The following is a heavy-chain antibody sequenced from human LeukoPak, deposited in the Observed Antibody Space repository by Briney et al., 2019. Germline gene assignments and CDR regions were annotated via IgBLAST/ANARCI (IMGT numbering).Heavy chain of an antibody. CDR1: GYTFTSYG. CDR2: INPSGGTT. D-gene: IGHD3-3*01. CDR3: AREAVTIFGLVRTQTPKGPHRFDP. J-gene: IGHJ5*02. Sequence: GASVKVSCKASGYTFTSYGISWVRQAPGQGLEWMGLINPSGGTTNCAQKFQGRVTMTRDMSTTTVYMHLSSLRSEDTAVYYCAREAVTIFGLVRTQTPKGPHRFDPWGQGTLVTVSS. V-gene: IGHV1-46*01.